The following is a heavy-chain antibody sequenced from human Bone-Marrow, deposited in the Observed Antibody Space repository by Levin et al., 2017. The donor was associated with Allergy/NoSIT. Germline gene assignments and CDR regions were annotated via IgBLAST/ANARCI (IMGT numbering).Heavy chain of an antibody. CDR1: GFTFKNNG. CDR3: AKSGTTRYWYFDV. CDR2: IWFDGSEK. Sequence: GGSLRLSCEASGFTFKNNGMHWVRQGPGKGLEWVALIWFDGSEKNYVESVKGRFTISRDNIKTILYLQMDSLRAEDTAIYYCAKSGTTRYWYFDVWGRGTLVTVSS. V-gene: IGHV3-33*06. D-gene: IGHD1-7*01. J-gene: IGHJ2*01.